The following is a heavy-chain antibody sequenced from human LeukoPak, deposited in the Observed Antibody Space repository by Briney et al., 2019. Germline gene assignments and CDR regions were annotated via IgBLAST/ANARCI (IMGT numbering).Heavy chain of an antibody. CDR1: GGFFNNYY. J-gene: IGHJ4*02. CDR2: VSHRGST. D-gene: IGHD3-3*01. CDR3: AIGRSTRLGVAIPLDQ. Sequence: SETLSLTCAVYGGFFNNYYWSWISQPPGKGLEWIAEVSHRGSTTYNPSLRSRFIISLDTSKNELALKVNSVTAADTAVYYCAIGRSTRLGVAIPLDQWSQGTLITVSS. V-gene: IGHV4-34*01.